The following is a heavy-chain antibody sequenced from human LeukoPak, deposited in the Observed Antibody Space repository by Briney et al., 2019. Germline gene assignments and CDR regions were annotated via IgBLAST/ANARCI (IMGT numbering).Heavy chain of an antibody. CDR3: ARLRGYGDPADY. J-gene: IGHJ4*02. CDR2: INPNSGGT. D-gene: IGHD4-17*01. V-gene: IGHV1-2*02. CDR1: GGTFTGYY. Sequence: ASVKVSCKASGGTFTGYYMHWVRQAPGQGLEWMGWINPNSGGTNYAQKFQGRVTMTRDTSISTAYMELSRLRSDDTAVYYCARLRGYGDPADYWGQGTLVTVSS.